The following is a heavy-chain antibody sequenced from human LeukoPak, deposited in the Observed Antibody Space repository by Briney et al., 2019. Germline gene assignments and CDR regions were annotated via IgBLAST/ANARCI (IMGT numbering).Heavy chain of an antibody. CDR1: GFTSSSYR. D-gene: IGHD1-26*01. J-gene: IGHJ4*02. CDR2: IYPGDSDT. V-gene: IGHV5-51*01. CDR3: ARVVVGATVIDY. Sequence: GGSLRLSSAASGFTSSSYRIGWVRQMPGKGLEWMGIIYPGDSDTRYSPSFQGQVTISADKSISTAYLQWSSLKASDTAMYYCARVVVGATVIDYWGQGTLVTVSS.